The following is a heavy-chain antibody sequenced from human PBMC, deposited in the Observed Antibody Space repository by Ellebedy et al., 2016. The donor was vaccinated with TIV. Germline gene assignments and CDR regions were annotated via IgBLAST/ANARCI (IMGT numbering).Heavy chain of an antibody. D-gene: IGHD4-17*01. CDR3: ARGRPTTVTKPHYFDY. CDR2: INHSGST. J-gene: IGHJ4*02. Sequence: SETLSPTXPVYGASFSDYYWTWIRPPPGNGLEWIGEINHSGSTNYNSSLKSRVTISVDTSKNQFSLRLNSVTAADTAVYYCARGRPTTVTKPHYFDYWGQGALITVSS. CDR1: GASFSDYY. V-gene: IGHV4-34*01.